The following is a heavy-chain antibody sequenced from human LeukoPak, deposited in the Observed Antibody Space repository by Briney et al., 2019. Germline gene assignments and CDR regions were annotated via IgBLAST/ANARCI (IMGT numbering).Heavy chain of an antibody. J-gene: IGHJ3*01. D-gene: IGHD2-21*01. CDR3: AKELLNADAFDV. CDR1: GFTFSAHY. CDR2: NRDKPNSYTI. V-gene: IGHV3-72*01. Sequence: GGSLRLSCTTSGFTFSAHYMDWVRHAPGRGLEWLGRNRDKPNSYTIEYAASVKGRFTISRDETRNSLYLQMDNLEIDDTAVYYCAKELLNADAFDVWGQGTMVTVSS.